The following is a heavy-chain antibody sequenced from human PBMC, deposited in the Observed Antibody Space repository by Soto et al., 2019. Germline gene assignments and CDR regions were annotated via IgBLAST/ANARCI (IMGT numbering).Heavy chain of an antibody. CDR3: ARDGGYSGYDYAHYYGMEV. CDR1: GYTFTGYY. CDR2: INPNSGGT. J-gene: IGHJ6*02. Sequence: ASVKVSCKASGYTFTGYYMHWVRQAPGQGLEWMGWINPNSGGTNYAQKFQGWVTMTRDTSISTAYMELSRLRSDDTAVYYCARDGGYSGYDYAHYYGMEVWGQGKTVTV. D-gene: IGHD5-12*01. V-gene: IGHV1-2*04.